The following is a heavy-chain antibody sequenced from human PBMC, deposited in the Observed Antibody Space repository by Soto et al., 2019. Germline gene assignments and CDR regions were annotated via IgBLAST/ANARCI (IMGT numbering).Heavy chain of an antibody. CDR2: IIPITETP. CDR3: ARSSSAWFADS. V-gene: IGHV1-69*12. CDR1: GDTFSTDA. D-gene: IGHD6-19*01. Sequence: QVQLVQSGPEVKRPGSSVKLSCKSSGDTFSTDAISWVRQAPGEGLEWMGGIIPITETPNYLQRFQGRVTITADESTSTSYMELTSLRSEVTAMYFCARSSSAWFADSWGQGTLVTVSS. J-gene: IGHJ5*02.